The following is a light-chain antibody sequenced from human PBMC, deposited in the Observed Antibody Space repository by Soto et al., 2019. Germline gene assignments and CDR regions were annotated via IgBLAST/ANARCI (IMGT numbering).Light chain of an antibody. CDR2: KAS. Sequence: DIQMTQSPSTLSASVGDRVTITCRASQTIINWLAWYQQKPGKAPKLLIYKASTLEGEVPSRFSGSGSETEFTLTINSLQPDDSATYYCQQYHTYWWTFGQGTKVHIK. V-gene: IGKV1-5*03. CDR1: QTIINW. CDR3: QQYHTYWWT. J-gene: IGKJ1*01.